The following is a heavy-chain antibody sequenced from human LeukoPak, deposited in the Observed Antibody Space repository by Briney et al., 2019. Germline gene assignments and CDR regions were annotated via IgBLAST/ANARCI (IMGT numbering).Heavy chain of an antibody. Sequence: SETLSLTCTVSGGSISSSSYYWGWIRQPPGKGLEWIGSIYYSGSTYYNPSLKSRVTISVDTSKNQFSLKLSSVTAADTAVYYCPLTMVRGVYDYWGQGTLVTVSS. J-gene: IGHJ4*02. V-gene: IGHV4-39*01. CDR3: PLTMVRGVYDY. CDR1: GGSISSSSYY. D-gene: IGHD3-10*01. CDR2: IYYSGST.